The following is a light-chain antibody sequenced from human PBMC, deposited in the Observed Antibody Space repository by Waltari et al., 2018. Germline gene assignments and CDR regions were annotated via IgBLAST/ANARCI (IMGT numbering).Light chain of an antibody. V-gene: IGLV2-23*02. CDR2: DVS. CDR3: CSFAGSSTS. J-gene: IGLJ1*01. CDR1: STDLGTYKL. Sequence: QSALPQPASVSGSPGQSITISCSNTSTDLGTYKLVSWYHQRPGKAPHLVIYDVSERPSGVSNRFSGSKSGDTASLTISGLQAEDEADYYCCSFAGSSTSFGTGTTVTVL.